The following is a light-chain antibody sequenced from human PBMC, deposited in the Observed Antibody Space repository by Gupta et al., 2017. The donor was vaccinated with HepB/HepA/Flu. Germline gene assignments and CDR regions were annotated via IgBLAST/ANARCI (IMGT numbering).Light chain of an antibody. CDR2: DTS. V-gene: IGKV1-33*01. CDR3: QQYDNVPCS. CDR1: QDITNS. J-gene: IGKJ2*04. Sequence: DFQMTQSPSSLSASVGDRVTITCQASQDITNSLNWYQQKPGKAPKLLIYDTSNLETGVPSRFSGRGSGTDFTFTISSLQPEDIATYYCQQYDNVPCSFGQGTKLEI.